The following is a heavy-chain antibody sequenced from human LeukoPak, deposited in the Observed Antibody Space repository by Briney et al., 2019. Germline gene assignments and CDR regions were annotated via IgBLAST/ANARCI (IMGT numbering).Heavy chain of an antibody. CDR3: ARQTYYDFWSGYYDY. CDR1: GGSISSSSYY. V-gene: IGHV4-39*01. Sequence: SETLSLTCTVSGGSISSSSYYWGWIRQPPGKGLEWIGSIYYSRSTYYNPSLKSRVTISVDTSKNQFSLKLSSVTAADTAVYYCARQTYYDFWSGYYDYWGQGTLATVSS. CDR2: IYYSRST. J-gene: IGHJ4*02. D-gene: IGHD3-3*01.